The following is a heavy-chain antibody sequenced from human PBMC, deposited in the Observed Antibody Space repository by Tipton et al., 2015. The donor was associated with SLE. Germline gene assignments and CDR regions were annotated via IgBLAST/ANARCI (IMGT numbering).Heavy chain of an antibody. CDR3: VSRWGVEY. Sequence: SLRLSCAASGSTFSSDWTHWVRQAPGKGLVWVSRINGAGSITSYADSVQGRFTITRDNAKNTLYLEMSSLRDEDTAVYYCVSRWGVEYWGQGTLVTVSS. D-gene: IGHD3-10*01. V-gene: IGHV3-74*01. CDR2: INGAGSIT. CDR1: GSTFSSDW. J-gene: IGHJ4*02.